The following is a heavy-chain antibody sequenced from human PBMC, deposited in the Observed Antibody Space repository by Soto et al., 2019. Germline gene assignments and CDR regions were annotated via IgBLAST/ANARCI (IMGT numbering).Heavy chain of an antibody. D-gene: IGHD2-15*01. V-gene: IGHV1-69*13. CDR1: GGTFSSYA. J-gene: IGHJ5*02. CDR2: IIPIFGTA. Sequence: SVKVSCKASGGTFSSYAISWVRQAPGQGLEWMGGIIPIFGTANYAQKFQGRVTITADESTSTAYMELSSLRSEDTAVYYCARETRSPNWFDPWGQGTLVTVSS. CDR3: ARETRSPNWFDP.